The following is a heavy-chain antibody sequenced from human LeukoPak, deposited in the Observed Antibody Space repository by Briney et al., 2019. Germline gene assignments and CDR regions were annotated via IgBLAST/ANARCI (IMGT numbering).Heavy chain of an antibody. CDR1: GGSISSGGYY. V-gene: IGHV4-30-2*01. J-gene: IGHJ4*02. Sequence: PSQTLSLTCTVSGGSISSGGYYWSWIRQPPGKGLEWIGYIYHSGSTNYNPSLKSRVTISVDTSKNQFSLKLSSVTAADTAVYYCARGRPYCGGDCYYWVDYWGQGTLVTVSS. CDR3: ARGRPYCGGDCYYWVDY. CDR2: IYHSGST. D-gene: IGHD2-21*02.